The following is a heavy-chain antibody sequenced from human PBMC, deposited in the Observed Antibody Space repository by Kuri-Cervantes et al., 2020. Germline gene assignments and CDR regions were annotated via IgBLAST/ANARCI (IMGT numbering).Heavy chain of an antibody. V-gene: IGHV1-18*01. Sequence: ASVKVSCKASGYTFTSYGISWVQQAPGQGLEWMGWISAYNGNTNYAQKLQGRVTMTTDTSTSTVYMELSRQRSDDTAVYYCASGIAGGGMDVWGQGTTVTVSS. CDR1: GYTFTSYG. J-gene: IGHJ6*02. CDR2: ISAYNGNT. CDR3: ASGIAGGGMDV. D-gene: IGHD6-13*01.